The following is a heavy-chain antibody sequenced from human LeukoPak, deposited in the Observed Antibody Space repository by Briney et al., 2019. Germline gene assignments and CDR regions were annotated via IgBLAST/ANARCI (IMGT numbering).Heavy chain of an antibody. J-gene: IGHJ5*02. D-gene: IGHD4-17*01. CDR1: GFTFSSYA. V-gene: IGHV3-23*01. CDR2: ISGSGGSI. Sequence: PGGSLRLSCAASGFTFSSYAMSWVRQAPGKGLEWVSAISGSGGSIYYADSVKGRFTISRDNSKNTLYLQMNSLRAEDTAVYYCAKTLGDYGDYWFDPWGQGTLVTVSS. CDR3: AKTLGDYGDYWFDP.